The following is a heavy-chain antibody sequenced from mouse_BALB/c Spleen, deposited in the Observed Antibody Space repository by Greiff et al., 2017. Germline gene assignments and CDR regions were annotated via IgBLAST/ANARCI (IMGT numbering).Heavy chain of an antibody. D-gene: IGHD1-2*01. CDR2: INPSNGRT. Sequence: QVQLQQPGAELVKPGASVKLSCKASGYTFTSYWMHWVKQRPGQGLEWIGEINPSNGRTNYNEKFKSKATLTVDKSSSTAYMKLSSLTSEDSAVYYCARPSLLRFDYWGQGTTLTVSS. CDR3: ARPSLLRFDY. V-gene: IGHV1S81*02. J-gene: IGHJ2*01. CDR1: GYTFTSYW.